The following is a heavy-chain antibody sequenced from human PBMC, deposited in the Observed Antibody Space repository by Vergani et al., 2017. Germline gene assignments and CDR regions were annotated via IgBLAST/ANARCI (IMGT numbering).Heavy chain of an antibody. CDR2: ISAYNGNT. Sequence: QVQLVQSGAEVKKPGASVKVSCKASGYPFTSYGISWVRQAPGQGLEWMGWISAYNGNTNYAQKLQGRVTMPTDTSTSTAYMELRSLRSDDTAVYYCATRASRVGATQTFDYWGQGTLGTVSS. CDR3: ATRASRVGATQTFDY. J-gene: IGHJ4*02. D-gene: IGHD1-26*01. V-gene: IGHV1-18*04. CDR1: GYPFTSYG.